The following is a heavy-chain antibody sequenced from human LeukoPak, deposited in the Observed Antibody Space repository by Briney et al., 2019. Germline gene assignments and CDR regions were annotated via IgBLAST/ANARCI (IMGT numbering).Heavy chain of an antibody. CDR3: ASPMDSYSYYFDY. D-gene: IGHD2-21*02. CDR2: ISSGSSYI. Sequence: KPGGSLRLSCAASGFTFSSYSMNWVRQAPGKGLEWVSSISSGSSYIYYADSVKGRFTISRDNAKNSLYLQMNSLRAEDTAVYYCASPMDSYSYYFDYWGQGTLVTVSS. J-gene: IGHJ4*02. CDR1: GFTFSSYS. V-gene: IGHV3-21*01.